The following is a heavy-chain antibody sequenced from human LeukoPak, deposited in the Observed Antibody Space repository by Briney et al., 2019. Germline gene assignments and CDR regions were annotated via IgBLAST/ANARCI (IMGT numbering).Heavy chain of an antibody. J-gene: IGHJ4*02. V-gene: IGHV3-30*02. D-gene: IGHD1-26*01. Sequence: GGSLRLSCGASGFIFDTHDMHWVRQAPGKGVEWVAFIRSDGYHTYYADSVKGRFTITRDNSKNTLYLQMNSLRLDDMGVYYCAKPSGSGVDYWGRGTRVTVSS. CDR2: IRSDGYHT. CDR3: AKPSGSGVDY. CDR1: GFIFDTHD.